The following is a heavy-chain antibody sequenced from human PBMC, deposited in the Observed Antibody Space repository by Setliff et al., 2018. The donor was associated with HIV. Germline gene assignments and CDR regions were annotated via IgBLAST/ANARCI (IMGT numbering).Heavy chain of an antibody. Sequence: SETLSLTCTVSGGSISSTSYYWGWIRQPPGTGLEWIGSISSSGNTYYSPSLKSRVTTSVDTPKNQFSLKLNSVTAADTAVYYCAKTIGICFDIFDNWGQGTLVTVS. V-gene: IGHV4-39*01. CDR3: AKTIGICFDIFDN. J-gene: IGHJ4*02. CDR1: GGSISSTSYY. D-gene: IGHD3-9*01. CDR2: ISSSGNT.